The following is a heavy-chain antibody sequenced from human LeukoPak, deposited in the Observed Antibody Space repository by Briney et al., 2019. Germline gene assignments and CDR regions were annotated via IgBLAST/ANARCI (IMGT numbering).Heavy chain of an antibody. Sequence: SETLSLTRAVYGGSFSGYYWSWIRQPPGKGLEWIGEINHSGSTNYNPSLKSRVTISVDTSKNQFSLKLSSVTAADTAVYYCASWTGIAAAGTGWFDPWGQGTLVTVSS. J-gene: IGHJ5*02. CDR1: GGSFSGYY. D-gene: IGHD6-13*01. CDR2: INHSGST. V-gene: IGHV4-34*01. CDR3: ASWTGIAAAGTGWFDP.